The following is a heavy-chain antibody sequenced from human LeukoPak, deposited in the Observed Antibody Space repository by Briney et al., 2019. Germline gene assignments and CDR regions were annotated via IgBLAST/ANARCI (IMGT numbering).Heavy chain of an antibody. J-gene: IGHJ4*02. CDR2: IWYDGSNK. Sequence: PGRSLRLSCAASGFTFSSYGMHWVRQAPGKGLEWVAVIWYDGSNKYYADSVKGRFTISRDNSKNTVYLQMSSLRTEDAALYYCVRSYYGSGTFYLGGYWGQGTLVTVSS. CDR3: VRSYYGSGTFYLGGY. D-gene: IGHD3-10*01. V-gene: IGHV3-33*01. CDR1: GFTFSSYG.